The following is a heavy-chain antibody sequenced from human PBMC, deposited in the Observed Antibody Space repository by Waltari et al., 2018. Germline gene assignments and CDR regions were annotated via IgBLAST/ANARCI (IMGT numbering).Heavy chain of an antibody. Sequence: QVQLVQSGAEVKKPGSSVKVSCKDSGGTFRRYAISWVRQAPGQGLEWMGRIIPIVGIGNYAQRFQGRVTITADKSTSTAWMELSGLISEDTAVYYCTKEASGGYYFDDWGQGTLVTVSS. CDR3: TKEASGGYYFDD. V-gene: IGHV1-69*04. D-gene: IGHD3-10*01. CDR2: IIPIVGIG. J-gene: IGHJ4*02. CDR1: GGTFRRYA.